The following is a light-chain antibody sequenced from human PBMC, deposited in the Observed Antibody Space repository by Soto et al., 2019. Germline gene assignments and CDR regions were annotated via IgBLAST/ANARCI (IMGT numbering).Light chain of an antibody. V-gene: IGLV1-47*01. Sequence: QSVLTQPPSASGTPGQRVTISCSGSRSNIGSNYVYWYQQLPATAPKLVIYRNNQRPSGVPDRFSGSKSGTSASLAISVLRYEDEADYYCATWDDSLVFGGGTKVTVL. J-gene: IGLJ2*01. CDR2: RNN. CDR1: RSNIGSNY. CDR3: ATWDDSLV.